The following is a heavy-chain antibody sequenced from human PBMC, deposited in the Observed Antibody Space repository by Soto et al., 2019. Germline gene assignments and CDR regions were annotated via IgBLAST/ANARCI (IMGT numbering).Heavy chain of an antibody. D-gene: IGHD2-21*02. J-gene: IGHJ4*02. V-gene: IGHV1-18*01. CDR2: ISAYNGNT. CDR3: ARDAESAYCGGDCYSYYFDY. Sequence: ASVKVSCKASGYTFTSYGISWVRQAPGQGLEWMGWISAYNGNTNYAQKLQGRVTMTTDTSTSTAYMELRSLRSDDTAVYYCARDAESAYCGGDCYSYYFDYRGQGTLVTVSS. CDR1: GYTFTSYG.